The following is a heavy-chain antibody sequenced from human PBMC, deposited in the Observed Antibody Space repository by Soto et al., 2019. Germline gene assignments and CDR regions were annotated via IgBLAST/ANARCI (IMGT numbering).Heavy chain of an antibody. J-gene: IGHJ4*02. Sequence: QVQLVQSGAEEKKTGASVKVSCKASGYTFTNYDINWVRQANGQGLEWMGWMNANSGSAGYAQNFQGRVTLTRATSSSTAYMELRGLRSEDTAMYYCARGGPAAGFVYWGQGALVTVSS. D-gene: IGHD6-13*01. CDR3: ARGGPAAGFVY. V-gene: IGHV1-8*01. CDR2: MNANSGSA. CDR1: GYTFTNYD.